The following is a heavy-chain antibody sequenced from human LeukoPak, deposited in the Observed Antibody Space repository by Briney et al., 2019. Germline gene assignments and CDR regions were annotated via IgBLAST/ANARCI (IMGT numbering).Heavy chain of an antibody. CDR2: IYYSGST. CDR3: AREVDLELPHFDY. D-gene: IGHD1-7*01. V-gene: IGHV4-39*07. CDR1: GGSISSSSYY. Sequence: SETLSLTCTVSGGSISSSSYYWGWIRQPPGKGLEGIGSIYYSGSTYYNPSLKSRVTISVDTSKNQFSLKLSSVTAADTAVYYCAREVDLELPHFDYWGQGTLVTVSS. J-gene: IGHJ4*02.